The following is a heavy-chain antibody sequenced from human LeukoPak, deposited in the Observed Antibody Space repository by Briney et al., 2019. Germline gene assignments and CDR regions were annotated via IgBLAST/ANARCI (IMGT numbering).Heavy chain of an antibody. J-gene: IGHJ6*02. CDR3: ERDFYPPTVTTYCEMDV. D-gene: IGHD4-17*01. Sequence: SHTLSLTCVISGDSVSSNSAAWNWIRQSPSRGLEWLGRTYYMSKWYNDYAVSVQRRLTIITVTSKTQFSLQLNSVTPEDTDMYYCERDFYPPTVTTYCEMDVWGQGTTVTVSS. CDR1: GDSVSSNSAA. CDR2: TYYMSKWYN. V-gene: IGHV6-1*01.